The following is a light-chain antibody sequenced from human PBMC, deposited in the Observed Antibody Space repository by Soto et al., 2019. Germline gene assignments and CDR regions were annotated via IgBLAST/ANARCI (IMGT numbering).Light chain of an antibody. CDR1: HTISSNY. J-gene: IGKJ5*01. CDR3: QHSVSLPFT. Sequence: EIVLTQSPGTLSCSPGERATLSFRASHTISSNYLAWYHQKPGQPPRLLIYGASSRATGIPDRFSGSGSETDFTLTISRLEPEDFAVFYCQHSVSLPFTFGQGTRLEIK. V-gene: IGKV3-20*01. CDR2: GAS.